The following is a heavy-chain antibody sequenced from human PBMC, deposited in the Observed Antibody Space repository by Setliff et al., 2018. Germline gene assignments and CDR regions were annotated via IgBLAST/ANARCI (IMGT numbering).Heavy chain of an antibody. J-gene: IGHJ4*02. CDR3: ARQGCSSTSCHSIDY. Sequence: PGESLKISCRGSGYTFSDYWIGWVRQMLGKGLELMGIIYPADSDPRYSPPFQGQVTISADKAINTAYLQWNSLQASDTAMYYCARQGCSSTSCHSIDYWGQGTLVTVSS. CDR1: GYTFSDYW. D-gene: IGHD2-2*01. CDR2: IYPADSDP. V-gene: IGHV5-51*01.